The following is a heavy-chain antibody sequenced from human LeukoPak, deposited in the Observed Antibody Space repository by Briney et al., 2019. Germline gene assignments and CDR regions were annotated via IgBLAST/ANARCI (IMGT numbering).Heavy chain of an antibody. D-gene: IGHD3-22*01. CDR3: ARAEYYYDSSGYHPDAFDI. Sequence: ASVKVSSKASGYTFTSYGISWVRQAPGQGLEWMGWISAYNGNTNYAQKLQGRVTMTTDTSTSTAYMELRSLRSDDTAVYYCARAEYYYDSSGYHPDAFDIWGQGTMVTVSS. V-gene: IGHV1-18*01. CDR1: GYTFTSYG. CDR2: ISAYNGNT. J-gene: IGHJ3*02.